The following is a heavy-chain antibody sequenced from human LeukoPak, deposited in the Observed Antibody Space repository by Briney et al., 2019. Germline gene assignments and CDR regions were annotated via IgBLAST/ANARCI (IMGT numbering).Heavy chain of an antibody. CDR1: GGSFSGYY. Sequence: KPSETLSLTCAVYGGSFSGYYWSWIRQPPGKGLEWIGEINHSGGTNYNPSLKSRVTISVDTSKNQFSLKLSSVTAADTAVYYCARPRGYYAKGYFDYWGQGTLVTVSS. V-gene: IGHV4-34*01. CDR2: INHSGGT. D-gene: IGHD1-26*01. J-gene: IGHJ4*02. CDR3: ARPRGYYAKGYFDY.